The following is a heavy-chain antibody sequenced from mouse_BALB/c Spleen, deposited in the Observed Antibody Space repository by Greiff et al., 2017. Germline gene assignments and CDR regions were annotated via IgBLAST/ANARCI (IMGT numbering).Heavy chain of an antibody. CDR3: ARDRSHYFDY. Sequence: EVMLVESGGGLVQPGGSRKLSCAASGFTFSDYGMAWVRQAPGKGPEWVAFISNLAYSIYYADTVTGRFTISRENAKNTLYLEMSSLRSEDTAMYYCARDRSHYFDYWGQGTTLTVSS. CDR2: ISNLAYSI. V-gene: IGHV5-15*02. J-gene: IGHJ2*01. CDR1: GFTFSDYG.